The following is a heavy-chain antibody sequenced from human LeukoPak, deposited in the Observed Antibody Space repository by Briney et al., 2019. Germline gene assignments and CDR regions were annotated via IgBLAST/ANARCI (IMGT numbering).Heavy chain of an antibody. CDR1: GFTFSNYW. V-gene: IGHV3-7*01. CDR3: ARDRDGSGWVELDY. Sequence: GGSLRLSCAASGFTFSNYWMSWVRQAPGKGLEWVASIKQDRSDKYYVDSVRGRFTISRDNVDNSLYLQMNSLRAEDTAVYYCARDRDGSGWVELDYWGQGTLVTVSS. J-gene: IGHJ4*02. D-gene: IGHD6-19*01. CDR2: IKQDRSDK.